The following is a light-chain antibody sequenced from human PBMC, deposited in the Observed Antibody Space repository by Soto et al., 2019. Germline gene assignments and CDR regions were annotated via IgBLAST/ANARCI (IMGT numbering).Light chain of an antibody. CDR1: QSISSY. V-gene: IGKV1-39*01. CDR2: AAS. Sequence: DIPLTQSPSLLSASVGDRVTITCRASQSISSYLNWYQQKPGKAPKLLIYAASSLQSGVPSRFSGSGSGTDFTLTISSPQAEDLATYYCQQSYSSPRAFGGGTKVDIK. CDR3: QQSYSSPRA. J-gene: IGKJ4*01.